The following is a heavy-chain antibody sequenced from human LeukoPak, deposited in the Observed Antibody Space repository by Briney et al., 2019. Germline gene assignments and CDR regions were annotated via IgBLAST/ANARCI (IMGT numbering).Heavy chain of an antibody. CDR2: ISGSGEST. J-gene: IGHJ4*02. V-gene: IGHV3-23*01. D-gene: IGHD3-16*02. CDR1: GFTFSTYG. Sequence: GRSLRLSCAASGFTFSTYGMHWVRQAPGKGLEWVSSISGSGESTYYADYVKGRFTVSRDNSKNTLNLQLNSLRAEDTAVYYCAKDAIGQYRPYYFDCWGQGTLVTVSS. CDR3: AKDAIGQYRPYYFDC.